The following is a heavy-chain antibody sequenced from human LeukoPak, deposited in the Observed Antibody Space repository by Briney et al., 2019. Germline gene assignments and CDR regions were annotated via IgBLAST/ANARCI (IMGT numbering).Heavy chain of an antibody. CDR2: IYYSGST. CDR1: GGSISSYY. J-gene: IGHJ4*02. Sequence: SETLSLTCTVSGGSISSYYWSWIRQPPGKGLEWIGYIYYSGSTNYNPSLKSRVTISVDTSKNQFSLKLSSVTAADTAVYYCARDLNYYDSSGYYPDYWGQGTLVTVSS. D-gene: IGHD3-22*01. V-gene: IGHV4-59*12. CDR3: ARDLNYYDSSGYYPDY.